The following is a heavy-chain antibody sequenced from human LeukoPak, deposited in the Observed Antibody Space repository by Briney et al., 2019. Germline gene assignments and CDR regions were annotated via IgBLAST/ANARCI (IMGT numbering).Heavy chain of an antibody. V-gene: IGHV4-61*02. Sequence: SETLSLTCTVSGASISSGSHYWSWFRQPAGKGLEWIGRIYTSGSTNYNPSLKSRVTISVDTSKNQFSLKLSSVTAADTAVYYCASRVRVGQPLVRNPYGMDVWGQGTTVTVSS. CDR1: GASISSGSHY. J-gene: IGHJ6*02. CDR2: IYTSGST. D-gene: IGHD6-13*01. CDR3: ASRVRVGQPLVRNPYGMDV.